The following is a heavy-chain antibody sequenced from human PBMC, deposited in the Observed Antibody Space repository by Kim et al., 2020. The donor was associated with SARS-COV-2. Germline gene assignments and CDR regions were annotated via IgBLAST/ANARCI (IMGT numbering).Heavy chain of an antibody. V-gene: IGHV3-15*01. CDR2: IKRKTDGETT. Sequence: GGSLRLSCAASVFTFSNAWMNWVRQAPGKGLEWIGRIKRKTDGETTDYVAPVKGRFTISRDDSRNTLFLQMNSLKTEDTAMYYCTTFSYSSGWHGGYWGQGTLVTVSS. CDR1: VFTFSNAW. CDR3: TTFSYSSGWHGGY. D-gene: IGHD6-19*01. J-gene: IGHJ4*02.